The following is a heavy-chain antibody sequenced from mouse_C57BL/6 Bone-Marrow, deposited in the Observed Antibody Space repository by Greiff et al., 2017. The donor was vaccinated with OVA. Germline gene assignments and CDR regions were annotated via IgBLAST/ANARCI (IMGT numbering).Heavy chain of an antibody. CDR2: IHPSDSDT. CDR3: AVNCYYGSSFWYFDV. CDR1: GYTFTNYW. J-gene: IGHJ1*03. V-gene: IGHV1-74*01. Sequence: QVQLQQPGADLVKPGASVKVSCKASGYTFTNYWMHWVKQRPGQGLEWIGRIHPSDSDTNYNQKFKGKATLTVDKSSSTAYMQLSSLTSEDSAVYYCAVNCYYGSSFWYFDVWGTGTTVTVSS. D-gene: IGHD1-1*01.